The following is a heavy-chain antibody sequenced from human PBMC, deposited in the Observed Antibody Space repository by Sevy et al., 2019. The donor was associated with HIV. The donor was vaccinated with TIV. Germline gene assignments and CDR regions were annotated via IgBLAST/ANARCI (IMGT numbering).Heavy chain of an antibody. V-gene: IGHV3-21*01. CDR3: ARVAADDPDFYHYGMDV. CDR2: ISSSSSHI. Sequence: GGSLRLSCAASGFTFSSYAMNWVRQAPGKGLEWVSSISSSSSHIYAADSLKGRFTISRDNAKNSLFLQMNSLRAEDTAIYYCARVAADDPDFYHYGMDVWGQGTTVTVSS. D-gene: IGHD6-13*01. J-gene: IGHJ6*02. CDR1: GFTFSSYA.